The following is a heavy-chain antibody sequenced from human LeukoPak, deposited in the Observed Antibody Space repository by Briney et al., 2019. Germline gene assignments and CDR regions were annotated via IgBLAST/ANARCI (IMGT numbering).Heavy chain of an antibody. CDR3: ARDQGVADYVIGY. D-gene: IGHD3-16*01. Sequence: GGSLRLSCAASGFIFSSYSMSWVRQAPGKGLEWVSYISSASSTIYYADSVKGRFTISRDNAKNSLYLQMNSLRAEDTAVYYCARDQGVADYVIGYWGQGTLVTVSS. V-gene: IGHV3-48*04. J-gene: IGHJ4*02. CDR1: GFIFSSYS. CDR2: ISSASSTI.